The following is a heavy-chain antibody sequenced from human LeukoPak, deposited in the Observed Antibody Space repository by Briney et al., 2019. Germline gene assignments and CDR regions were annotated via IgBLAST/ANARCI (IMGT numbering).Heavy chain of an antibody. V-gene: IGHV1-18*01. Sequence: GASVKVSCKASGYTFTSYGISWVRHAPGQGLEWMGWISAYNGNTNYPQKLQGRVTMTTDTSTSTAYMELKSLRSDDTAVYYCARVRAEDYGDAFDYWGQGTLVTVSS. CDR3: ARVRAEDYGDAFDY. D-gene: IGHD4-17*01. CDR2: ISAYNGNT. J-gene: IGHJ4*02. CDR1: GYTFTSYG.